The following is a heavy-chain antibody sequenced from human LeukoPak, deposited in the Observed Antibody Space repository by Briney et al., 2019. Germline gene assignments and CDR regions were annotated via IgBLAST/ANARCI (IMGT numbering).Heavy chain of an antibody. CDR2: IYHSGST. CDR1: GGSISSSSYY. J-gene: IGHJ4*02. Sequence: TSETLSLTCIVSGGSISSSSYYWGWIRQPPGKGLEWIGSIYHSGSTYYNPSLKSRVTISVDTSKNQFSLKLSSVTAADTAVYYCARDLIGSRSSYSSGAWDYWGQGTLVTVSS. CDR3: ARDLIGSRSSYSSGAWDY. V-gene: IGHV4-39*07. D-gene: IGHD3-22*01.